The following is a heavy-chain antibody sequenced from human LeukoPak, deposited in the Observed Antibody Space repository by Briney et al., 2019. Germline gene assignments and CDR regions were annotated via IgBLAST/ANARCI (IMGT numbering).Heavy chain of an antibody. CDR1: GGTFSSYA. J-gene: IGHJ4*02. D-gene: IGHD6-13*01. V-gene: IGHV1-69*06. CDR3: ARVSAAAAGAFDC. Sequence: ASVKVSCKASGGTFSSYAISWVRQAPGQGLEWMGGIIPIFGTANYAQKFQGRVTITADKSTSTAYMELSSLRSEDTAVYYCARVSAAAAGAFDCWGQGTLVTVSS. CDR2: IIPIFGTA.